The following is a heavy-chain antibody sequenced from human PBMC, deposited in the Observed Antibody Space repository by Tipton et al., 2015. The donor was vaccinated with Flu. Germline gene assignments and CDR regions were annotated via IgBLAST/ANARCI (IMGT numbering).Heavy chain of an antibody. D-gene: IGHD6-13*01. CDR3: AKDFGQQLGRGYFDL. J-gene: IGHJ2*01. CDR1: GFTFDDYA. Sequence: CAASGFTFDDYAMHWVRQAPGKGLEWVSGISWNSGSIGYADSVKGRFTISRDNAKNSLYLQMNSLRAEDTALYYCAKDFGQQLGRGYFDLWGRGTLVTVSS. CDR2: ISWNSGSI. V-gene: IGHV3-9*01.